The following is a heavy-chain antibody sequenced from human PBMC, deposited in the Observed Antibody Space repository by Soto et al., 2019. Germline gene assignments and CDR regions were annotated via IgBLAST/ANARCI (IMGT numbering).Heavy chain of an antibody. Sequence: GGSLRLSCAASGFTFSSYGMHWVRQAPGKGLEWVAVMWYDGSNKYYADSVKGRFTISRDNSKNTLYLQMNSLRAEDTAVYYCAREGYYGSGSSEDLDYWGQGTLVTVSS. D-gene: IGHD3-10*01. V-gene: IGHV3-33*01. J-gene: IGHJ4*02. CDR1: GFTFSSYG. CDR2: MWYDGSNK. CDR3: AREGYYGSGSSEDLDY.